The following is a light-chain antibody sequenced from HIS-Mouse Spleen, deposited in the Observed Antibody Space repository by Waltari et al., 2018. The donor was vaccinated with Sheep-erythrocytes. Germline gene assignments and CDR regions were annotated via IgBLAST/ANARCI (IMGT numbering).Light chain of an antibody. CDR3: CSYAGSYNHV. CDR1: RSDVGGYDL. J-gene: IGLJ1*01. Sequence: QSALTQPRSVSGSPGQSVTISCTGTRSDVGGYDLVSWYQQHPSKAPKLKIYDVSTRPSGVPDRFSGSKSGNTASLTISGLQAEDEADYYCCSYAGSYNHVFATGTKVTVL. V-gene: IGLV2-11*01. CDR2: DVS.